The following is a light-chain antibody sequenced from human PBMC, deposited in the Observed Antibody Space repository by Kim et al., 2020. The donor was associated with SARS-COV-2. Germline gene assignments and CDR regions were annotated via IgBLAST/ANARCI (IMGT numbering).Light chain of an antibody. V-gene: IGKV3-20*01. CDR1: QSVSSSS. CDR3: QQYGSSSYT. J-gene: IGKJ2*01. CDR2: GAS. Sequence: LSPGDRATLACRASQSVSSSSLAWYQQKPGQAPRLLIYGASSRATGIPDRFSGSGSGTDFTLNISRLEPEDFAVYYCQQYGSSSYTFGQGTKLEI.